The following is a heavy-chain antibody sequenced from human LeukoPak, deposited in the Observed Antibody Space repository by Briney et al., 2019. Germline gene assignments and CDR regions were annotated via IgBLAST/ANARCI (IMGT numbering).Heavy chain of an antibody. J-gene: IGHJ4*02. CDR1: GGTFSSYA. CDR2: IIPIFGTA. Sequence: GASVKVSCKASGGTFSSYAISWVRQAPGQGLEWMGGIIPIFGTANYAQKFQGRVTITADKSTSTAYMELSSLRSEDTAVYYCARGPPSYDILTGHPFDYWGQGTLVTVSS. D-gene: IGHD3-9*01. V-gene: IGHV1-69*06. CDR3: ARGPPSYDILTGHPFDY.